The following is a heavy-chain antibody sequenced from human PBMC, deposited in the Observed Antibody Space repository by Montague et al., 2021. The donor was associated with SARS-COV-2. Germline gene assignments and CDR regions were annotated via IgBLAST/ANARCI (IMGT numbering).Heavy chain of an antibody. V-gene: IGHV4-4*07. J-gene: IGHJ2*01. D-gene: IGHD6-19*01. CDR3: ARSTFYSSGWWDNWYFDL. CDR2: FYTTGST. Sequence: SDTLSLTCTVSGGSISSYYWSWIRQPAGKGLEWIGRFYTTGSTNYNPSLKSRVTMSVDTSKNQFSLKLSSVTAADTAVYYCARSTFYSSGWWDNWYFDLWGRGTLVTVSS. CDR1: GGSISSYY.